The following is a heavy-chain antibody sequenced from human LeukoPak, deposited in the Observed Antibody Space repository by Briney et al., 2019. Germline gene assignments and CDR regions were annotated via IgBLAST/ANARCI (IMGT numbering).Heavy chain of an antibody. CDR2: INSDGRII. Sequence: GGSLRLPCAASGFTFSNYWMHWVRQVPGKGLVWVSHINSDGRIINYADSVKGRFTISRDNAKNTLYLQMNSLRVEDTAVYYCARGRGWYFDLWGRGTLVTVSS. CDR3: ARGRGWYFDL. V-gene: IGHV3-74*01. D-gene: IGHD3-10*01. CDR1: GFTFSNYW. J-gene: IGHJ2*01.